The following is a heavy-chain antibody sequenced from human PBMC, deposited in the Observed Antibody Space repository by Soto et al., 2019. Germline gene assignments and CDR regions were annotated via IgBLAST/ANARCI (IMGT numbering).Heavy chain of an antibody. CDR1: GFSFSSYG. D-gene: IGHD6-19*01. CDR3: AKEIAVAGDLDY. J-gene: IGHJ4*01. CDR2: VSSDGKTK. V-gene: IGHV3-30*18. Sequence: GGSLRLSCVASGFSFSSYGIHWVRQAPGKGLEWVAVVSSDGKTKYYADSMKGRFTISRDNSKNTLYLQMDSLRPADTAVYYCAKEIAVAGDLDYWGHGTLVTVS.